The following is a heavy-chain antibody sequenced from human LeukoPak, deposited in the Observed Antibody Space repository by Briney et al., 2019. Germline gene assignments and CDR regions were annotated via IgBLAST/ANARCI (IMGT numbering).Heavy chain of an antibody. J-gene: IGHJ6*02. Sequence: SETLSLTCTVSGGSISSYYWSWIRQPPGKGLEWIGYIYYSGSTNYNPSLKSRVTISVDTSKNQFSLKLSSVTAADTAVYYCARDRLILGYCSSTSCLTDDYYYGMDVWGQGTTVTVSS. V-gene: IGHV4-59*12. D-gene: IGHD2-2*01. CDR2: IYYSGST. CDR1: GGSISSYY. CDR3: ARDRLILGYCSSTSCLTDDYYYGMDV.